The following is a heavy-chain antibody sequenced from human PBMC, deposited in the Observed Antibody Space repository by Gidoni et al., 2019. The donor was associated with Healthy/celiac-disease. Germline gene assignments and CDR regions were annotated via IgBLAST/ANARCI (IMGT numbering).Heavy chain of an antibody. J-gene: IGHJ4*02. CDR1: GFTFSSYG. CDR2: ISYDGSNK. D-gene: IGHD3-10*01. V-gene: IGHV3-30*18. CDR3: AKDRGLWFGELSHPDY. Sequence: AVVQPGRFLRLSCAASGFTFSSYGMHWVRQAPGKGLEWVAVISYDGSNKYYADSVKGRFTISRDNSKNTLYLQMNSLRAEDTAVYYCAKDRGLWFGELSHPDYWGQGTLVTVSS.